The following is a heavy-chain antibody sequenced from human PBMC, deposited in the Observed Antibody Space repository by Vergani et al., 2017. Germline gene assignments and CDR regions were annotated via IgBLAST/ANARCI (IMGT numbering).Heavy chain of an antibody. V-gene: IGHV4-59*02. CDR2: LSTTGGAPHA. D-gene: IGHD6-13*01. J-gene: IGHJ5*02. CDR3: AGDTHSWQRADR. Sequence: QAQLQESGPGLVKPSETLSLTCHVFGVSVTDYNCNWIRQAPGKGLEWLGSLSTTGGAPHASHNPSLKSRVSISVDTSKSQFSLRLTSVTAADSAIYYCAGDTHSWQRADRWGQGLLVSVSS. CDR1: GVSVTDYN.